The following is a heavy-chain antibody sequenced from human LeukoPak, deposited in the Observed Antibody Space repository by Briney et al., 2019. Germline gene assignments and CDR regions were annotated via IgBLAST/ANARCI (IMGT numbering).Heavy chain of an antibody. D-gene: IGHD5-18*01. CDR3: ARDYQGGYGDKTVDY. Sequence: PSETLSLTCTVSGGSISSYYWSWIRQPPGKGLEWIGYIYYSGSTNYNPSLESRVTISVDTSKNQFSLKLSSVTAADTAVYYCARDYQGGYGDKTVDYWGQGTLVTVSS. CDR2: IYYSGST. CDR1: GGSISSYY. J-gene: IGHJ4*02. V-gene: IGHV4-59*12.